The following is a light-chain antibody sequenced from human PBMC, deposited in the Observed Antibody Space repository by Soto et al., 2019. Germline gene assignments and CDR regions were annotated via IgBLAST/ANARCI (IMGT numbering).Light chain of an antibody. CDR2: DAS. CDR1: QDISNY. Sequence: DLQMTQSPSSLSASVGVRVTITCQASQDISNYLNWYQQKPGKAPKLLIYDASNLETGVTSRFSGSGSGTDFTFTISSLQPEDIATYYCQQYDNLPFTFGTGTKVDIK. CDR3: QQYDNLPFT. V-gene: IGKV1-33*01. J-gene: IGKJ3*01.